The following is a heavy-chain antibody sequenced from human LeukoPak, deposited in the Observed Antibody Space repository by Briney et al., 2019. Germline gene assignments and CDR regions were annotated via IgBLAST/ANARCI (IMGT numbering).Heavy chain of an antibody. Sequence: SETLSLTCTVSGGSISSGGYYWSWIRQHPGKGLEWIGYIYCSGSTYYNPSLKSRVTISVDTSKNQFSLKLSSVTAADTAVYYCARTTGLHYYDSSLFDYWGQGTLVTVSS. CDR1: GGSISSGGYY. D-gene: IGHD3-22*01. CDR2: IYCSGST. J-gene: IGHJ4*02. CDR3: ARTTGLHYYDSSLFDY. V-gene: IGHV4-31*03.